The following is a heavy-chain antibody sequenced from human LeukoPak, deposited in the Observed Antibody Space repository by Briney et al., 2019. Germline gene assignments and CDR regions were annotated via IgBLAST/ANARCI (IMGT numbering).Heavy chain of an antibody. V-gene: IGHV3-48*02. D-gene: IGHD7-27*01. Sequence: PGGSLRLSCAASAFTFSDYSMNWVRQAPGKELEWISYIDTSSSTMYYADSVMGRFTISRDNAKESLYLQMNSLRDEDTAVYYCAREDDSWGPNNLDLWGQGTMVTVSS. J-gene: IGHJ3*01. CDR3: AREDDSWGPNNLDL. CDR2: IDTSSSTM. CDR1: AFTFSDYS.